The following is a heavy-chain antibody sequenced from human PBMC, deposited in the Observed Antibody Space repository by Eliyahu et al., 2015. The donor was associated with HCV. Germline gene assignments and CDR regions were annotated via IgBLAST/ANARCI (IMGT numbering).Heavy chain of an antibody. CDR1: GGSFSNYY. D-gene: IGHD3-3*01. V-gene: IGHV4-34*02. CDR2: INVSGRT. J-gene: IGHJ4*02. Sequence: QVQLQQWGAGLLKPSETLSLTXAVYGGSFSNYYWNWIRQSPGKGLEWIGEINVSGRTNYNPSLKSRVIISVDTSKNQFSLRLSSVTAADTGVYYCARVFGATASDYWGQGILVTVSS. CDR3: ARVFGATASDY.